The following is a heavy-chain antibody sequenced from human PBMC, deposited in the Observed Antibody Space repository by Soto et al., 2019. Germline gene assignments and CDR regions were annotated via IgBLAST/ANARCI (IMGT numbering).Heavy chain of an antibody. V-gene: IGHV3-21*01. Sequence: EVQLVESGGGLVKPGGSLRLSCAASGFTFSSYSMNWVRQALGKGLEWVSSISSSSSYIYYADSVKGRFTISRDNAKNSLYLQMNSLRAEDTAVYYCARTEGYCTNGVCLDAFDIWGQGTMVTVSS. CDR3: ARTEGYCTNGVCLDAFDI. CDR2: ISSSSSYI. D-gene: IGHD2-8*01. CDR1: GFTFSSYS. J-gene: IGHJ3*02.